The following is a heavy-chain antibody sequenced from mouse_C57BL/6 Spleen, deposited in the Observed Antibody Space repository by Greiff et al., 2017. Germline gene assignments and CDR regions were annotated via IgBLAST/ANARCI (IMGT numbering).Heavy chain of an antibody. CDR2: ISSGSSTI. Sequence: EVMLVESGGGLVKPGGSLKLSCAASGFTFSDYGMHWVRQAPEKGLEWVAYISSGSSTIYYADTVKGRFTISRDNAKNTLFLQMTSLRSEDTAMYYCASYYGSSYAMDYWGQGTSVTVSS. CDR1: GFTFSDYG. V-gene: IGHV5-17*01. J-gene: IGHJ4*01. CDR3: ASYYGSSYAMDY. D-gene: IGHD1-1*01.